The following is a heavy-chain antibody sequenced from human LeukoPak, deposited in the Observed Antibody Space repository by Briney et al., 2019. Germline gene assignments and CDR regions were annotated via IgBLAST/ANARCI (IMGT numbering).Heavy chain of an antibody. V-gene: IGHV3-7*03. J-gene: IGHJ3*02. CDR1: GFTFSSYW. CDR2: IKQDGSEK. CDR3: AKVRDGYDWDDAFDI. D-gene: IGHD5-12*01. Sequence: GGSLRLSCAASGFTFSSYWMSWVRQAPGKGLEWVANIKQDGSEKYYVDSVKGRFTISRDNAKNSLYLQMNSLRAEDTAVYYCAKVRDGYDWDDAFDIWGQGTMVTVSS.